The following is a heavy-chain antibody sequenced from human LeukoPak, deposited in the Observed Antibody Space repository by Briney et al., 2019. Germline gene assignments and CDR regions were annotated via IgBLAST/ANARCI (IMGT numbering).Heavy chain of an antibody. V-gene: IGHV1-69*13. J-gene: IGHJ3*02. Sequence: ASVKVSCKASGYTFSSYAISWVRQAPGQGLEWMGGIIPIFGTANYAQTFQGRVTITADESTSTAYMEPRSLRSEDTAVYYCARDGSSGLFAFDIWGQGTMVTVSS. CDR2: IIPIFGTA. CDR3: ARDGSSGLFAFDI. CDR1: GYTFSSYA. D-gene: IGHD3-22*01.